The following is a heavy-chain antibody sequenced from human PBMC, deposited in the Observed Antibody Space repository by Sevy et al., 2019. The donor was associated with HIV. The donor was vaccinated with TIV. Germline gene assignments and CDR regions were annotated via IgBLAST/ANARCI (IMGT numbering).Heavy chain of an antibody. V-gene: IGHV3-30*04. CDR1: GFTFSSYA. J-gene: IGHJ6*02. Sequence: GGSLRLSCAASGFTFSSYAMHWVRQAPGKELEWVAVISYDGSNKYYADSVKGRFTISRDNSKNTLYLQMNSLRAEDTAVYYSARESAPDIVVVPAAFLTYGMDLWGQGTTVTVSS. D-gene: IGHD2-2*01. CDR3: ARESAPDIVVVPAAFLTYGMDL. CDR2: ISYDGSNK.